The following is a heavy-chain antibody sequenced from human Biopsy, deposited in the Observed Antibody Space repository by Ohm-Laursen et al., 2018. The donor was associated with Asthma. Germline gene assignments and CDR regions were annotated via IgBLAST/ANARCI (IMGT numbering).Heavy chain of an antibody. D-gene: IGHD5-12*01. CDR2: LIPVLGTP. CDR3: ARGYSGSDRIVYYYSGLEV. J-gene: IGHJ6*02. Sequence: SAVKVSCKASGDSFSNYAISWVRQAPGQGLEWMGGLIPVLGTPDRAQMFEGRVTITADESTSTAYMELSSLSSEDTAVYYCARGYSGSDRIVYYYSGLEVWGQGTTVTVSS. CDR1: GDSFSNYA. V-gene: IGHV1-69*01.